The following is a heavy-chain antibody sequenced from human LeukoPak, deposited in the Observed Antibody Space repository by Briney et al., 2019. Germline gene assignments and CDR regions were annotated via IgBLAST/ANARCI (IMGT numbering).Heavy chain of an antibody. CDR3: AKDGNDC. CDR1: GFTFSSYG. D-gene: IGHD1-1*01. J-gene: IGHJ4*02. V-gene: IGHV3-30*18. CDR2: ISYDGSNK. Sequence: PGRSLRLSCAASGFTFSSYGMHWVRQAPGKGLEWVAVISYDGSNKYYADSVKGRFTISRDNSKNTLYLQMNSLRAEDTAVYYCAKDGNDCWGQGTLVTVSS.